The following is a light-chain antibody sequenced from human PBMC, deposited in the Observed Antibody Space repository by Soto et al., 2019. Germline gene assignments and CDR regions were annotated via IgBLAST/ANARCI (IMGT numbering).Light chain of an antibody. J-gene: IGKJ4*01. V-gene: IGKV3-15*01. CDR3: QQYNNWPPLT. CDR2: DAS. Sequence: EIVMTQSPATLSVSPGDRATLSCRASQSVSSSLAWYHQIPGQAPRLLIYDASTRATGIPARFGGSGSGTEFTLTISSLQSEDVAVYYCQQYNNWPPLTFGGGTQVELK. CDR1: QSVSSS.